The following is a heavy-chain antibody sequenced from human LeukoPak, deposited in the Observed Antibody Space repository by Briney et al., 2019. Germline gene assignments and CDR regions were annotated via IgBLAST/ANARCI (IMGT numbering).Heavy chain of an antibody. CDR1: GFTFSSYA. V-gene: IGHV3-30-3*01. CDR2: ISYDGSNK. Sequence: PGGSLRLSCAASGFTFSSYAMHWVRQAPGKGLEWVAVISYDGSNKYYADSVKGRFTISRDNSKNTLYLQMNSLRAEDTAVYYCAKDVSPSYCSSTSCYNYYYYYMDVWGKGTTVTVSS. J-gene: IGHJ6*03. D-gene: IGHD2-2*02. CDR3: AKDVSPSYCSSTSCYNYYYYYMDV.